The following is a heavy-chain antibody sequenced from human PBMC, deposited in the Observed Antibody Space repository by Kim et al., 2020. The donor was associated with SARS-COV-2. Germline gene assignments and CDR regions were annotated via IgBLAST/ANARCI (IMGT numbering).Heavy chain of an antibody. CDR1: GFTFSSYG. V-gene: IGHV3-33*01. D-gene: IGHD6-19*01. Sequence: GGSLRLSCAASGFTFSSYGMHWVRQAPGKGLEWVAVIWYDGSNKYYADSVKGRFTISRDNSKNTLYLQMNSLRAEDTAVYYCARGGSGWWYYGMDVWGQGTTVTVSS. CDR2: IWYDGSNK. CDR3: ARGGSGWWYYGMDV. J-gene: IGHJ6*02.